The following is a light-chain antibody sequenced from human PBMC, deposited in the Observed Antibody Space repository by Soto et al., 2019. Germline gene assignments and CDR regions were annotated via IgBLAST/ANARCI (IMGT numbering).Light chain of an antibody. Sequence: QSALTQPASVSGSPGQSITISCTGTSSDVGAYNYVSWYQQHPGRAPKLIIFEVSNRPSGGSNRFSGSKSGNTASLTISGLQAEDEADYYCSSYTSGNTPYVFGTGTKVTVL. J-gene: IGLJ1*01. V-gene: IGLV2-14*01. CDR3: SSYTSGNTPYV. CDR2: EVS. CDR1: SSDVGAYNY.